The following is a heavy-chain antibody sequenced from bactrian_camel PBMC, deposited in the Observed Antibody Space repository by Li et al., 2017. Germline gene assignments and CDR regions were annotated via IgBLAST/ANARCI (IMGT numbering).Heavy chain of an antibody. CDR2: ISTGGGIT. J-gene: IGHJ6*01. CDR3: VRVGTGGTYADFGI. CDR1: GRSYGDFC. V-gene: IGHV3S54*01. Sequence: HVQLVESGGGSVQAGGSLRLSCVNSGRSYGDFCMGWFRQAPGKEREKVAVISTGGGITYYADSVKGRFTISRDNAKNTVYLQMNSLKPEDTAVYYCVRVGTGGTYADFGIWGQGTQFTVS. D-gene: IGHD7*01.